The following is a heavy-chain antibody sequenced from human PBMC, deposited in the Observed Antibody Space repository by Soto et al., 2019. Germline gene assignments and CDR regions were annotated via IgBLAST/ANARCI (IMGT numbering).Heavy chain of an antibody. Sequence: GESLKISCKGSGYSFTSYWISWVRQMPGKGLEWMGRIDPSDSYTNYSPSFQGHVTISADKSISTAYLQWSSPKASDTAMYYCARHSSGSWSPFNYYGMDVWGQGTTVTVSS. D-gene: IGHD3-10*01. V-gene: IGHV5-10-1*01. CDR3: ARHSSGSWSPFNYYGMDV. J-gene: IGHJ6*02. CDR2: IDPSDSYT. CDR1: GYSFTSYW.